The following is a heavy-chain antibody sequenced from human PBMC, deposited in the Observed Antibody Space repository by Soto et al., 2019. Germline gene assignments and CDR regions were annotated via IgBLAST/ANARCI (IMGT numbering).Heavy chain of an antibody. CDR1: GYTLTDYY. J-gene: IGHJ6*02. CDR3: ARERITLPGTGAFYHYGLDV. D-gene: IGHD1-20*01. CDR2: INPNSGDT. V-gene: IGHV1-2*02. Sequence: ASVKVSCKASGYTLTDYYVPWLRPAPGPGLEWVGWINPNSGDTKYAQKIQGRVTLTRDTSTTTAYMEVRSLESYDTAVYYCARERITLPGTGAFYHYGLDVWGQGTTVTVSS.